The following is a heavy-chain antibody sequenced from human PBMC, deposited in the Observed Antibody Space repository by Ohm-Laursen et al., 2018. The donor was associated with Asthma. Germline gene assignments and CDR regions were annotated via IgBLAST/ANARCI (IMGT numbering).Heavy chain of an antibody. J-gene: IGHJ6*02. CDR2: ISYDGSNK. CDR3: AVRTTSAGFDV. Sequence: SLRLSCAASRFTFSSYGMHWVRQAPGKGLEWVAVISYDGSNKYYADSVKGRFTISRDNAKNSLYLQMNSLRAQDTAVYYCAVRTTSAGFDVWGQGTTVTVSS. V-gene: IGHV3-30*03. CDR1: RFTFSSYG. D-gene: IGHD1-1*01.